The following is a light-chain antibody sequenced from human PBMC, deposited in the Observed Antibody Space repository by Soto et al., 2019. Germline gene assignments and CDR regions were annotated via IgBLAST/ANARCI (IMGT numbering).Light chain of an antibody. Sequence: DIQMTQSPSTLSAFVGDTVTITCRASQSINSWLAWYQQKPGEAPKLLIYKASSLESGVPSRFSGSGSGTEFTLTISSLQPDYFATYYCQQYNGYTWTFGQGTKVEIK. CDR2: KAS. CDR1: QSINSW. CDR3: QQYNGYTWT. J-gene: IGKJ1*01. V-gene: IGKV1-5*03.